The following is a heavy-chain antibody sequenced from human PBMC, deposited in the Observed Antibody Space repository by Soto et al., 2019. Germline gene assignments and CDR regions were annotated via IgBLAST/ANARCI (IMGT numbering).Heavy chain of an antibody. V-gene: IGHV3-11*06. D-gene: IGHD6-25*01. Sequence: QVQLVESGGGLVKPGGSLRLSCAASGFTFSDYYMSWVRQAPGKGLEWVSYISSSSSYTNYADSVKGRFTISRDNAKNSLYRQMNSLRAEDTAVYYCARTAADLGGYYFDYWGQGTLVTVSS. J-gene: IGHJ4*02. CDR2: ISSSSSYT. CDR3: ARTAADLGGYYFDY. CDR1: GFTFSDYY.